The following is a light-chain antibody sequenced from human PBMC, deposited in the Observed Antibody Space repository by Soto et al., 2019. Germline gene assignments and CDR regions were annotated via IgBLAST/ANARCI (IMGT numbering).Light chain of an antibody. CDR3: AAWDDSLSGVV. V-gene: IGLV1-47*01. CDR2: RND. Sequence: QSVLTQPPSASGTPGQRVTISCSGSSSNIGSHYVYWYQQLPGPAPKLLIFRNDQRPSGVPDRFSGSRSGTSASLAISGLRSEDEADYYCAAWDDSLSGVVFGGGTMVTVL. J-gene: IGLJ2*01. CDR1: SSNIGSHY.